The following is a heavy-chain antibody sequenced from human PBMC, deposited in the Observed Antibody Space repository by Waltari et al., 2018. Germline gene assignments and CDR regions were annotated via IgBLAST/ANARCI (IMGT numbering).Heavy chain of an antibody. V-gene: IGHV3-7*01. D-gene: IGHD6-6*01. J-gene: IGHJ4*02. Sequence: EVQLVESGGGLVQPGGSLRLSCAASGFTFSSYWMSWVRQAQGKGLEWVANIKPDGSWEYYVDSVEGRFTISRDNAKNSLYLQMNRLRAEDTAVYYCARREYSSSSENYFDYWGQGTLVTVSS. CDR1: GFTFSSYW. CDR2: IKPDGSWE. CDR3: ARREYSSSSENYFDY.